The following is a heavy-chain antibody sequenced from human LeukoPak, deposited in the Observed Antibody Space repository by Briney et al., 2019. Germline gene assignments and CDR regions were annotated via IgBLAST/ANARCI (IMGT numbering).Heavy chain of an antibody. CDR2: IYYSGST. J-gene: IGHJ3*02. Sequence: SETLSLTCTVSGGSISSYYWSWIRQPPGKGLEWVGYIYYSGSTNYNPSLKSRVTISVDTSKNQFSLKLSSVTAADTAVYYCARQERLNAFDIWGQGTMVTVSS. CDR3: ARQERLNAFDI. D-gene: IGHD1-26*01. CDR1: GGSISSYY. V-gene: IGHV4-59*08.